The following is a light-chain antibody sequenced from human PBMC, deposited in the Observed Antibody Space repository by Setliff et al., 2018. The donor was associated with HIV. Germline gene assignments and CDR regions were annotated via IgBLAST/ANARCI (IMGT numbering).Light chain of an antibody. CDR2: DVS. CDR1: SSDVGVYNY. Sequence: SALTQPASVSGSPGQSITISCTRTSSDVGVYNYVSWYQQHPGKAPKLMISDVSNRPSGVSNRFSGSKSGNTASLTISGLQAEDEADYYCSSYTYTSSTPLYVFGTGTKVTV. J-gene: IGLJ1*01. V-gene: IGLV2-14*03. CDR3: SSYTYTSSTPLYV.